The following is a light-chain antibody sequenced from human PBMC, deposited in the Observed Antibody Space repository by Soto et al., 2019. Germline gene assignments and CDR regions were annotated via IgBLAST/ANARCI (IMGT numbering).Light chain of an antibody. V-gene: IGKV3-20*01. J-gene: IGKJ5*01. Sequence: IVLTQSPGILSLSLGERATHSCRASQSVAGTYLAWYQQKPGQAPRLLIYRASSRATGIPDRFSGSGSGTDFTLTISRLEPEDFAVFYCQQYGSSPLTFGQGTRLEIK. CDR1: QSVAGTY. CDR3: QQYGSSPLT. CDR2: RAS.